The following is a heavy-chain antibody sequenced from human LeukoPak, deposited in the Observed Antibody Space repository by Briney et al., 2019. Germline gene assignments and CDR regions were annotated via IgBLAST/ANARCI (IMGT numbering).Heavy chain of an antibody. D-gene: IGHD3-22*01. Sequence: SETLSLTCTVSGGSISSNTYYWGWIRQPPGTGLEWIGSIYYSGSTYYNPSLKSRVTISVDTSKNQFSLKLSSVTAADTAVYYCARDSQQYYYDSPFDPWGQGTLVTVSS. V-gene: IGHV4-39*07. CDR3: ARDSQQYYYDSPFDP. J-gene: IGHJ5*02. CDR1: GGSISSNTYY. CDR2: IYYSGST.